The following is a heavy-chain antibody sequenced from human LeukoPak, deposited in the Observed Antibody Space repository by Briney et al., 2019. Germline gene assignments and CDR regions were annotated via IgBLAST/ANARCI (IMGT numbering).Heavy chain of an antibody. Sequence: GGSLRLSCAASGFTFSSYAMHWVRQAPGKGLEWVAVISYDGSNKYYADSVKGGFTISRDNPKKTLYLQMNSLRAEDTAVYYCARDLGIALDYWGQGTLVTVSS. CDR2: ISYDGSNK. CDR1: GFTFSSYA. J-gene: IGHJ4*02. D-gene: IGHD6-13*01. CDR3: ARDLGIALDY. V-gene: IGHV3-30*04.